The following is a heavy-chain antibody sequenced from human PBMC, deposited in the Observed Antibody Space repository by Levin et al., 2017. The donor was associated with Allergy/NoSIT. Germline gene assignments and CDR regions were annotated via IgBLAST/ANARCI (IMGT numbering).Heavy chain of an antibody. J-gene: IGHJ4*02. CDR1: TFAFSSHW. V-gene: IGHV3-74*01. Sequence: GGSLRLSCAASTFAFSSHWMHWVRQTPEKGLVWVSRINSDGSYTSSADSVKGRFTISRDNARNTLHLQMNRLRVEDTAIYYCARGGRRSGSRSEYWGQGTLVTVSS. D-gene: IGHD3-10*01. CDR2: INSDGSYT. CDR3: ARGGRRSGSRSEY.